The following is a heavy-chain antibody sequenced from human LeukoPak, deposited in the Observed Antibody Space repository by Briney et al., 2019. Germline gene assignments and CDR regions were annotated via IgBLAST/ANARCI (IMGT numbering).Heavy chain of an antibody. CDR1: GFTFTSSF. CDR2: ISYDGSNK. J-gene: IGHJ5*02. D-gene: IGHD6-13*01. V-gene: IGHV3-30*03. CDR3: ARQRGAAAGTFGFDT. Sequence: GGSLRLSCAASGFTFTSSFMHWARQAPGKGLQWVALISYDGSNKYYADSVKGRFTISRDNSKNTLYLKMSSLRAEATAVYSGARQRGAAAGTFGFDTWGEGALVTASS.